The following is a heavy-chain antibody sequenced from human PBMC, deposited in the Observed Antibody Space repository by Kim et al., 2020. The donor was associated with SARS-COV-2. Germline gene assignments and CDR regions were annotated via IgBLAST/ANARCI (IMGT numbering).Heavy chain of an antibody. Sequence: TTHYATTVKGRLPISRDDSKNTLYLQMSSLKTEDTAVYYCTTDPQTGADYWGQGTLVTVSS. J-gene: IGHJ4*02. D-gene: IGHD1-26*01. V-gene: IGHV3-15*01. CDR3: TTDPQTGADY. CDR2: TT.